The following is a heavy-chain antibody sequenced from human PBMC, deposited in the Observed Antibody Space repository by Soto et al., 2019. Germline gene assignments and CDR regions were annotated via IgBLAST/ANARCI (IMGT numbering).Heavy chain of an antibody. D-gene: IGHD4-4*01. V-gene: IGHV4-34*01. CDR1: GGFVSSGNYY. CDR3: ARVERGTTTTVVDAFDI. Sequence: QVQLQQWGAGLLKPSETLSLTCAVYGGFVSSGNYYWSWIRQPLGKGLEWIGEMSHSGGTHFNPSLKSRVTISVDTSKNQFSLKMTSVTAADTALYYCARVERGTTTTVVDAFDIWGPGTMVTVSS. J-gene: IGHJ3*02. CDR2: MSHSGGT.